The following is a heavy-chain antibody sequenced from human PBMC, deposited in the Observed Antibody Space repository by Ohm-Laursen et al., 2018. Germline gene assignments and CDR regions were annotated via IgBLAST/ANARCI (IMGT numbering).Heavy chain of an antibody. CDR3: ARAQGIAVAGDTFDI. CDR2: INPNSGGT. Sequence: ASVKVSCNASGYTFTGYYMHWVRQAPGQGLEWMAWINPNSGGTNYAQKLQGRVTMTRDTSISTAYMELSRLRPYDTAVYYCARAQGIAVAGDTFDIWGQGTMVTVSS. CDR1: GYTFTGYY. J-gene: IGHJ3*02. D-gene: IGHD6-19*01. V-gene: IGHV1-2*02.